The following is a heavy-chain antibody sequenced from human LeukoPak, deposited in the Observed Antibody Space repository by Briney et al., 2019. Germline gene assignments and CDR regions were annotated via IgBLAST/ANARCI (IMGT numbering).Heavy chain of an antibody. CDR3: ARASYSYDISGWVPFDY. Sequence: SGTLSLTCGVSGGSISSNNWWSWVRQPPGKGPEWIGEMYHSGSTNYNPSLKSRVTISVDKSKNQFSLKLSSVTAADTAVYYCARASYSYDISGWVPFDYWGQGTLVTVSS. CDR2: MYHSGST. V-gene: IGHV4-4*02. D-gene: IGHD3-22*01. CDR1: GGSISSNNW. J-gene: IGHJ4*02.